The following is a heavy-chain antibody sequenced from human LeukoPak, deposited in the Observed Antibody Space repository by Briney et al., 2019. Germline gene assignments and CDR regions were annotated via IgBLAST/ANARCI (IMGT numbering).Heavy chain of an antibody. D-gene: IGHD3-3*01. CDR2: IKSKTDGGTT. V-gene: IGHV3-15*01. CDR1: GFTFSNAW. CDR3: TTEVGLLPTYYDFWSGYYPPNYYFDY. J-gene: IGHJ4*02. Sequence: GGSLRLSCAASGFTFSNAWMSWVRQAPGKGLEWVGRIKSKTDGGTTDYAAPVKGRFTISRDDSKNTLYLQMNSLKTEDTAVYYCTTEVGLLPTYYDFWSGYYPPNYYFDYWGQGTLVTVSS.